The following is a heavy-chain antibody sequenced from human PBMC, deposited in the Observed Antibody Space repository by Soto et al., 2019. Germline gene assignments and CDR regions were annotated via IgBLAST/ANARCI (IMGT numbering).Heavy chain of an antibody. V-gene: IGHV4-34*02. CDR2: INHRGST. Sequence: QVHLQQWGAGLLKPSETLSLTGAVYGESFIGYYWTWIRQPPGKGLEWIGEINHRGSTHYSPSLKSRVTISIDTYKNQFSLKLTSVTAADTSVYYCARTDIVTTNWFDPWGQGTLVTVSS. CDR3: ARTDIVTTNWFDP. J-gene: IGHJ5*02. CDR1: GESFIGYY. D-gene: IGHD5-12*01.